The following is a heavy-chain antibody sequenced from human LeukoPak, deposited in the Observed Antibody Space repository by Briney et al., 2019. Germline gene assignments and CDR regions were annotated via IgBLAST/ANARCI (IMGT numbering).Heavy chain of an antibody. CDR2: IRYDGSNK. V-gene: IGHV3-30*02. D-gene: IGHD3-9*01. J-gene: IGHJ4*02. CDR1: GFTFSSYG. Sequence: GGSLRLSCAASGFTFSSYGMHWVRQAPGKGLEWVAFIRYDGSNKYYADSVKGRFTISRDNSKNTLYLQMNSLRAEDTAVYYCAKGVGYDILTGFYLWPLDYWGQGTLVTVSS. CDR3: AKGVGYDILTGFYLWPLDY.